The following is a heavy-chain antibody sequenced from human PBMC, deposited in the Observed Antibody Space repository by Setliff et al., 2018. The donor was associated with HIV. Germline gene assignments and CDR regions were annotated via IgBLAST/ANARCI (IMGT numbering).Heavy chain of an antibody. D-gene: IGHD6-13*01. J-gene: IGHJ4*02. CDR3: ARGQQLPH. Sequence: PSETLSLTCSVSGVSINTYYWSWIRQPPGKGLEWFGYIYNGGNTNYNPSLESRVTISVDTSKNQFSLKLSSVTAADTAVYYCARGQQLPHWGQGTLVTVSS. CDR2: IYNGGNT. V-gene: IGHV4-59*12. CDR1: GVSINTYY.